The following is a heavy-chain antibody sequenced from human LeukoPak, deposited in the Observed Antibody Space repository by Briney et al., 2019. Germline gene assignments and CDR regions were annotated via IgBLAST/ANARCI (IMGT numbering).Heavy chain of an antibody. J-gene: IGHJ4*02. V-gene: IGHV3-23*01. Sequence: GGSLRLSCAASGFTFSSYAMSWVRQAPGKGLEWVSAISGSGGSTYYADPVKGRFTISRDNSKNTLYLQMNSLRAEDTAVYYCAKGYKWFGELAGDYWGQGTLVTVSS. CDR3: AKGYKWFGELAGDY. D-gene: IGHD3-10*01. CDR2: ISGSGGST. CDR1: GFTFSSYA.